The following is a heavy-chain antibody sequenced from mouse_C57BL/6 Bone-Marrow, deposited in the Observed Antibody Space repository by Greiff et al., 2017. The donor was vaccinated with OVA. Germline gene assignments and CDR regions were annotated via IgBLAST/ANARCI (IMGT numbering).Heavy chain of an antibody. CDR2: ILPGSGST. V-gene: IGHV1-9*01. Sequence: VQLQQSGAELLKPGASVKLSCKATGYTFTGYWIEWVKQRPGHGLEWIGEILPGSGSTNYNEKFKGKATFTADTSSNTAYMQLSSLTTEDSAIYYCAREGLFITTVVAGDYWGQGTTLTVSS. D-gene: IGHD1-1*01. CDR1: GYTFTGYW. CDR3: AREGLFITTVVAGDY. J-gene: IGHJ2*01.